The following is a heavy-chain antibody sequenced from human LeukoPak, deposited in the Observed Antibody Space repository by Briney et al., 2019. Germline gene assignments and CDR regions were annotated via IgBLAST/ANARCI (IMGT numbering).Heavy chain of an antibody. CDR3: ARVSHDGSGSYTGDY. J-gene: IGHJ4*02. V-gene: IGHV1-18*01. CDR1: GYTFTSYG. D-gene: IGHD3-10*01. Sequence: ASVKVSCKASGYTFTSYGISWVRQAPGQGLEWMGWISAYNGNTNYAQKLQGRVTMTTDTSTSTAYMELRSLRSDDTAVYYCARVSHDGSGSYTGDYWGQETLVTVSS. CDR2: ISAYNGNT.